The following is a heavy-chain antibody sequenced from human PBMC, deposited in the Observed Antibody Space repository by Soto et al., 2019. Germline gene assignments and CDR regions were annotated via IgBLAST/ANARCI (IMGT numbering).Heavy chain of an antibody. CDR1: GYSFTSYW. CDR2: IDPSDSYT. Sequence: PGESLKISCKGSGYSFTSYWISWVRQMPGKGLEWMGRIDPSDSYTNYSPSFQGHVTISADKSISTAYLQWSSLKASDTAMYYCPRHGDGPYYYGMDVWGQGTTVTVSS. D-gene: IGHD4-17*01. CDR3: PRHGDGPYYYGMDV. J-gene: IGHJ6*02. V-gene: IGHV5-10-1*01.